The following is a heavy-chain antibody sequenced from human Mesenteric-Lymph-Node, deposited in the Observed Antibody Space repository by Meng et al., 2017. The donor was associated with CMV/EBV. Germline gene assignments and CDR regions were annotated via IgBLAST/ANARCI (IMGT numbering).Heavy chain of an antibody. V-gene: IGHV1-2*02. CDR1: GYTFTDYS. D-gene: IGHD1-26*01. CDR2: INPDNGGT. Sequence: ASVKVSCKASGYTFTDYSIHWVRQAPGQGLEWMGWINPDNGGTNYAQKFQGRVTMTGDTSITTAYMELRGLRSDDTAVYYCANLVGATARDFDYWGQGTLVTVSS. J-gene: IGHJ4*02. CDR3: ANLVGATARDFDY.